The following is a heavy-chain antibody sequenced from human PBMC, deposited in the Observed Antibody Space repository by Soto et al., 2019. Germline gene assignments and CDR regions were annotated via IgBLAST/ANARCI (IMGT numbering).Heavy chain of an antibody. Sequence: GESLKISCKGSGYSFTNYWIGWVRQMPGTGLEWMGIIYPGNYNTRYSPSFEGQVTMSADKSISTAYLQWSSLRASDTAIYFCARPSDVGLASSFEYWGQGTQVTVSS. J-gene: IGHJ4*02. CDR2: IYPGNYNT. V-gene: IGHV5-51*01. CDR1: GYSFTNYW. CDR3: ARPSDVGLASSFEY.